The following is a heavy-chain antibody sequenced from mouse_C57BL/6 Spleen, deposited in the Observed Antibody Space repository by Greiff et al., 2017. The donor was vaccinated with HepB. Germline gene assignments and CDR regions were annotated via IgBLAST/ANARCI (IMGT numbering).Heavy chain of an antibody. V-gene: IGHV1-82*01. CDR3: ARLGTNWRLFDY. D-gene: IGHD4-1*01. Sequence: QVQLKESGPELVKPGASVKISCKASGYAFSSSWMNWVKQRPGKGLEWIGRIYPGDGDTNYNVKFKGKATLTADKSSSTAYMQLSSLTSEDSAVYFCARLGTNWRLFDYWGQGTTLTVSS. CDR1: GYAFSSSW. J-gene: IGHJ2*01. CDR2: IYPGDGDT.